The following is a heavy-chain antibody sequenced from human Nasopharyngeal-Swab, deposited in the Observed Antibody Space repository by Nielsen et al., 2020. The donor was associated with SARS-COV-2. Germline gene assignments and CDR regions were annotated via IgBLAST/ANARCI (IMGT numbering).Heavy chain of an antibody. CDR3: ARDARIGYCSGGSCHFYYYYYMDV. CDR2: INPSGGST. Sequence: ASVKVSCKVSGYTLTELSMHWVRQAPGQGLEWMGIINPSGGSTSYAQKFQGRVTMTRDTSTSTVYMELSSLRSEDTAVYYCARDARIGYCSGGSCHFYYYYYMDVWGKGTTVTVSS. CDR1: GYTLTELS. J-gene: IGHJ6*03. D-gene: IGHD2-15*01. V-gene: IGHV1-46*01.